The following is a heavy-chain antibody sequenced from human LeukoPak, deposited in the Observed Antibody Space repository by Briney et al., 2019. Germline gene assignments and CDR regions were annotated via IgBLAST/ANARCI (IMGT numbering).Heavy chain of an antibody. Sequence: GGSLRLSCAASGFTFSSYEMNWVRQAPGKGLEWVSGINWNGGSTGYADSLKGRFTISRDNAKNSLYLQMNSLRAEDTALYYCARDPYDSSGYRTYYFDYWGQGTLVTVSS. CDR2: INWNGGST. D-gene: IGHD3-22*01. V-gene: IGHV3-20*04. CDR3: ARDPYDSSGYRTYYFDY. CDR1: GFTFSSYE. J-gene: IGHJ4*02.